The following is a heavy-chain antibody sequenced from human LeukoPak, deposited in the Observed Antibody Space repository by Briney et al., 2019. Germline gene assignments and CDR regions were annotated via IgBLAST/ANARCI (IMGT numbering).Heavy chain of an antibody. D-gene: IGHD3-3*01. V-gene: IGHV4-39*01. CDR1: GGSISSSSYY. CDR3: ARRRITIFGVVIRAFCYDY. CDR2: IYYSGST. J-gene: IGHJ4*02. Sequence: PSETLSLTCTVSGGSISSSSYYWGWIRQPPGKGLEWIGSIYYSGSTYYNPSLKSRVTISVDTSKNQFSLKLSSVTAADTAVYYCARRRITIFGVVIRAFCYDYWGQGTLVTVSS.